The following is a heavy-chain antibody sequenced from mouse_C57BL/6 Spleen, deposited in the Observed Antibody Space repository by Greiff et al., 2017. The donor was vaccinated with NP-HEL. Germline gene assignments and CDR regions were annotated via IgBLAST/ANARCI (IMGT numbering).Heavy chain of an antibody. D-gene: IGHD4-1*01. CDR3: AREGETGTRYFEV. CDR2: IDPSDSYT. J-gene: IGHJ1*03. V-gene: IGHV1-50*01. CDR1: GYTFTSYW. Sequence: QVQLQQPGAELVKPGASVKLSCKASGYTFTSYWMQWVKQRPGQGLEWIGEIDPSDSYTNYNQKFKGKATLTVDTSSSTAYMQLSSLTSEDSAVYDCAREGETGTRYFEVWGTGTTVTVSS.